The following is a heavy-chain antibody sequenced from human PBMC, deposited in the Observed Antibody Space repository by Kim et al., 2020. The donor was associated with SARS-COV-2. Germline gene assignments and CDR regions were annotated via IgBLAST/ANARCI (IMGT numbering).Heavy chain of an antibody. CDR2: IYYSGST. V-gene: IGHV4-61*01. CDR1: GGSVSSCSYY. CDR3: ARVVVWAGDRYFDY. J-gene: IGHJ4*02. Sequence: SETLSLTCTVSGGSVSSCSYYWSWIRQPPGKGLEWIGYIYYSGSTNYNPSLKSRVTISVDTSKNQFSLKLSSVTAADTAVYYCARVVVWAGDRYFDYWGQGTLVTVSS. D-gene: IGHD7-27*01.